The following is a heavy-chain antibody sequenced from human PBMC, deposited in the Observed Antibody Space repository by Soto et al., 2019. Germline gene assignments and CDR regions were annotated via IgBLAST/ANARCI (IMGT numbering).Heavy chain of an antibody. D-gene: IGHD5-18*01. CDR3: ARDHPHSYGVYYFDY. Sequence: PSETLSLSCDVSGDTISTGGYTWAWIRQPPGKGLEWIGYIYHSGSTHYNPSLQNRVTISIDTSKNQVSLKVNSVTAADTAVYYCARDHPHSYGVYYFDYWGQGTPVTVSS. CDR1: GDTISTGGYT. CDR2: IYHSGST. J-gene: IGHJ4*02. V-gene: IGHV4-30-2*01.